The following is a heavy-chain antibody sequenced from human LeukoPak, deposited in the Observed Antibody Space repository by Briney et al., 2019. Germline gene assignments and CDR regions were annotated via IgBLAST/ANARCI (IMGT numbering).Heavy chain of an antibody. Sequence: PGGSLRLSCAASGFTFSSYSMNWVRQAPGKGLEWVSSISSSSSYSYYADSLQGRFTISRDNAKNSLYLQMNSLRAEDTAVYYCARGETYHYDSSGYYQTHWGQGTLVTVS. CDR3: ARGETYHYDSSGYYQTH. D-gene: IGHD3-22*01. J-gene: IGHJ4*02. CDR2: ISSSSSYS. CDR1: GFTFSSYS. V-gene: IGHV3-21*01.